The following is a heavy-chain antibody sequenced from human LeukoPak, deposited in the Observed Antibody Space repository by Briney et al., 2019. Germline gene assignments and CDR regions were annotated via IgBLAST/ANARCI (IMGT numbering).Heavy chain of an antibody. D-gene: IGHD6-19*01. J-gene: IGHJ5*02. CDR3: ARDRRAQQWKSLRFDP. CDR1: GGSISSGDYY. V-gene: IGHV4-61*02. Sequence: SETLSLTCTVSGGSISSGDYYWSWIRQPAGKGLEWIGRIYTSGSTNYNPSLKSRVTMSVDTSKNQFSLKLSSVTAADTAVYYCARDRRAQQWKSLRFDPWGQGTLVTVSS. CDR2: IYTSGST.